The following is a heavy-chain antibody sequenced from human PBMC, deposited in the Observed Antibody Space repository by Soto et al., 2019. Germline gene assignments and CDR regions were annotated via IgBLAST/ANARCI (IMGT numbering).Heavy chain of an antibody. CDR2: IYHSGSS. D-gene: IGHD3-10*01. V-gene: IGHV4-30-2*01. Sequence: TLSLTCAVSGGSISSAGYSWSWIRQPPGGGLEWLGYIYHSGSSYYNPSLKSRGTISVDKSISTAYLQWSSLKASDTAMYYCARLAMVRGVPTYGMDVWGQGTTVTVSS. CDR3: ARLAMVRGVPTYGMDV. CDR1: GGSISSAGYS. J-gene: IGHJ6*02.